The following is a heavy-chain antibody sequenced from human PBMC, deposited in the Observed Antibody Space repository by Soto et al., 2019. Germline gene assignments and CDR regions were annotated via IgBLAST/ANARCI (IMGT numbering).Heavy chain of an antibody. CDR1: GFTFSTYA. Sequence: GGSLRLSCAASGFTFSTYAMSWVRQAPGKGLEWVSTIVNSGGSTYNPNSVKGRFTISRDNSKNTLYLQMNSLRVEDTAIYYCAKGIAAAGSLRYYYGMDAWGQGTTVTVS. J-gene: IGHJ6*02. CDR2: IVNSGGST. CDR3: AKGIAAAGSLRYYYGMDA. V-gene: IGHV3-23*01. D-gene: IGHD6-13*01.